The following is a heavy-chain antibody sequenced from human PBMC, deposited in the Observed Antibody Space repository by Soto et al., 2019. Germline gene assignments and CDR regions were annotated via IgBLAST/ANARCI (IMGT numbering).Heavy chain of an antibody. CDR1: GFTFSSYA. J-gene: IGHJ6*02. Sequence: GGSLRLSCAASGFTFSSYAMHWVRQAPGKGLEWVAVISYDGSNKYYADSVKGRFTISRDNSKNTLYLQMNSLRAEDTAVYYCARVAHCSGGSCYKYYGMDVWGQGTTVTVSS. CDR2: ISYDGSNK. D-gene: IGHD2-15*01. V-gene: IGHV3-30-3*01. CDR3: ARVAHCSGGSCYKYYGMDV.